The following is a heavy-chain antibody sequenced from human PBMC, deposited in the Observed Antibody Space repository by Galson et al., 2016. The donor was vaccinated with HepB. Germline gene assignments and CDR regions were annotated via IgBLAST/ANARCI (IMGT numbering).Heavy chain of an antibody. Sequence: TLSLTCTVSGGSISSDGHYWSWIRQHPGKGLEWIGYIHYSGNTYYNPSVKRRVIISVDTSKNQFSLKLRSVTAADTAAYYCARARVGSTDYWGQGTLVTVSS. CDR3: ARARVGSTDY. D-gene: IGHD1-26*01. CDR2: IHYSGNT. CDR1: GGSISSDGHY. J-gene: IGHJ4*02. V-gene: IGHV4-31*03.